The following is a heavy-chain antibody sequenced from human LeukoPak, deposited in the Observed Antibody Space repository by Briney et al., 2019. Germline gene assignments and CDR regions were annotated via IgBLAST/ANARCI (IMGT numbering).Heavy chain of an antibody. CDR3: ARASFWESPINWFAP. Sequence: GGSLRLSCAASGFTFSSHGMNWVRQAPGKGLEWVSGISPSGGITYYTDSVKGRFTISRDNSKNTVSLQMNSLRGEDTAVYYCARASFWESPINWFAPWGQGTLVTVSS. D-gene: IGHD3-16*01. V-gene: IGHV3-23*01. CDR2: ISPSGGIT. J-gene: IGHJ5*02. CDR1: GFTFSSHG.